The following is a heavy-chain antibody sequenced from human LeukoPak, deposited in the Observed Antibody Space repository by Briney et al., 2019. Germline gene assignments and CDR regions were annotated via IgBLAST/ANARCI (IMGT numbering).Heavy chain of an antibody. CDR3: ARRAVADNWFDP. CDR2: ISAYNGNT. J-gene: IGHJ5*02. V-gene: IGHV1-18*01. Sequence: ASVKVSCKASGYTFTSYGISWVRQAPGQGLEWMGWISAYNGNTNYAQKLQGRVTMTTDTATSTAYTELRSLRSDDTAVYYWARRAVADNWFDPWGQGTLVTVSS. CDR1: GYTFTSYG. D-gene: IGHD6-19*01.